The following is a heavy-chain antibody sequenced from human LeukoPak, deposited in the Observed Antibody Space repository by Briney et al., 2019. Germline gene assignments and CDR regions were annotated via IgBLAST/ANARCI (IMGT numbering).Heavy chain of an antibody. CDR3: AKDFYYDSSGGYFDY. CDR1: GFTFDDYA. D-gene: IGHD3-22*01. V-gene: IGHV3-9*01. J-gene: IGHJ4*02. CDR2: ISWNSGSI. Sequence: GGYLRLYCAASGFTFDDYAMLWLRQAPGKGLEGVSGISWNSGSIGYADSVKGRFTISRDNAKNSLYLQMNSLRAEDTALYYCAKDFYYDSSGGYFDYWGQGTLVTVSS.